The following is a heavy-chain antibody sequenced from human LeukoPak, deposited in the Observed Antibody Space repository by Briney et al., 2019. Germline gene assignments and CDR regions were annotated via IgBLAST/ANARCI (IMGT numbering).Heavy chain of an antibody. CDR1: GFPFSSYS. CDR3: ARDPVATSRFDY. CDR2: ISNSASTI. Sequence: GGSLRRSCAASGFPFSSYSMNWVRQAPGKGLEWVSYISNSASTIYYADSVTGRFTISRDNAKNSLYLQMNSLRDEDTAVYYCARDPVATSRFDYWGQGTLVTVSS. J-gene: IGHJ4*02. V-gene: IGHV3-48*02. D-gene: IGHD5-12*01.